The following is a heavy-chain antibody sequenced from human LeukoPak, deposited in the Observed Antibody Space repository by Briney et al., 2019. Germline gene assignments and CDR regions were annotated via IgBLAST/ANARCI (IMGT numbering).Heavy chain of an antibody. CDR1: GFTFSSYA. V-gene: IGHV3-23*01. CDR2: ISGSGGST. J-gene: IGHJ4*02. D-gene: IGHD4-17*01. CDR3: AKDVRYDYGDYDGYYFDY. Sequence: PGGSLRLSCAASGFTFSSYAMSWVRQAPGKGLEWVSAISGSGGSTYYADSVKGRFTISRDNSKTTLYLQMNSLRAEDTAVYYCAKDVRYDYGDYDGYYFDYWGQGTLVTVSS.